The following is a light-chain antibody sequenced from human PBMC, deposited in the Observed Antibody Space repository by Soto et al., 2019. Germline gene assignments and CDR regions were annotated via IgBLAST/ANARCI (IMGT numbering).Light chain of an antibody. J-gene: IGKJ1*01. V-gene: IGKV3-15*01. CDR3: QQYNNWPQT. CDR1: QSVSSN. CDR2: GSS. Sequence: EIVMTQSPATLSVSRGERATLSFRASQSVSSNLAWYQQKPGQAPRLLIYGSSTRATGIPARFSGSGSGTEFTLTIRSLQSEDFAVYYCQQYNNWPQTFGQGTKVDIK.